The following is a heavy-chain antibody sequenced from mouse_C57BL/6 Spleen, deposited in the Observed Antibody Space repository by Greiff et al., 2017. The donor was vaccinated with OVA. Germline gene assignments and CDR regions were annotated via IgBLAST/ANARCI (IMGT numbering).Heavy chain of an antibody. V-gene: IGHV1-82*01. CDR1: GYAFSSSW. CDR3: AREGGWFDY. D-gene: IGHD2-3*01. J-gene: IGHJ2*01. Sequence: QVQLQQSGPELVKPGASVKISCKASGYAFSSSWMNWVKQRPGKGLAWIGRSYPGDGDTNYNGQFKGEVTLTADKSSRTAYLQLSSLTSEDSTVYFCAREGGWFDYWGQGTTLTVSS. CDR2: SYPGDGDT.